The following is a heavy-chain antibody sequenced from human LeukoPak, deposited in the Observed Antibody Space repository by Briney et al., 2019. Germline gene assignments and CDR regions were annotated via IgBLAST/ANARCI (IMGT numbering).Heavy chain of an antibody. J-gene: IGHJ5*02. V-gene: IGHV4-38-2*01. D-gene: IGHD1-1*01. CDR2: IYHSGST. CDR1: GYSISSGYY. Sequence: SETLSLTCAVSGYSISSGYYWGWIRQPPGKGLEWIGSIYHSGSTYYNPSLKSRVTISVDTSKNQVSLKLRSVTATDTAVYYCARGDSWKDVPRENWFDPWGQGTPVTVSS. CDR3: ARGDSWKDVPRENWFDP.